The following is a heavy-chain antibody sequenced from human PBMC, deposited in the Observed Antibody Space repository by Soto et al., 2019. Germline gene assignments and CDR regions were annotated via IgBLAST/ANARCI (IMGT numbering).Heavy chain of an antibody. D-gene: IGHD3-10*01. J-gene: IGHJ4*02. CDR3: ARANFGSGSHYPYFDY. CDR2: INPKSGGT. V-gene: IGHV1-2*04. CDR1: GYTFTNYY. Sequence: ASVKVSCKASGYTFTNYYMHWVRQAPGQGLEWMGWINPKSGGTNYAQKLQGWVTMTRDTSISTAYMELSSLRSDDTAVYYCARANFGSGSHYPYFDYWGQGTLVTVSS.